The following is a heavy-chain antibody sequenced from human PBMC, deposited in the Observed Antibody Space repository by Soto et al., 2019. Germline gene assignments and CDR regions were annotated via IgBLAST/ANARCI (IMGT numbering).Heavy chain of an antibody. CDR1: GYTLTELS. Sequence: ASVKVSCKVSGYTLTELSMHWVRQAPGKGLEWMGGFDPEDGETIYAQKFQGRVTMTEDTSTDTAYMELSSLRSEDTAVYYCATGFCLADGGYYLCHYYMDVWGKGTTVTVSS. D-gene: IGHD3-3*01. CDR2: FDPEDGET. V-gene: IGHV1-24*01. CDR3: ATGFCLADGGYYLCHYYMDV. J-gene: IGHJ6*03.